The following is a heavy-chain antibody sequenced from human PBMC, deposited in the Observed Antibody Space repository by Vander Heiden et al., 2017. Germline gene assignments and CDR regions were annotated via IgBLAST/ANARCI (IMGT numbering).Heavy chain of an antibody. CDR3: ARIPYYDSSGYYLDAFDI. CDR1: GGSISRYY. D-gene: IGHD3-22*01. CDR2: IYYSGST. V-gene: IGHV4-59*01. Sequence: QVQLQESGPGLVKPSEPPSLTCTVPGGSISRYYWCWIRPPPGKGLEWIGYIYYSGSTNYNPSLKSRVTISVDTSKNQFSLKLSSVTAADTAVYYCARIPYYDSSGYYLDAFDIWGQGTMVTVSS. J-gene: IGHJ3*02.